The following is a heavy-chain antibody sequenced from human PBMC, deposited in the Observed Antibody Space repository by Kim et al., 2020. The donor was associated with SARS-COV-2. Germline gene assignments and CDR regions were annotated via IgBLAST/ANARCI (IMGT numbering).Heavy chain of an antibody. J-gene: IGHJ2*01. CDR1: GGSISSYY. D-gene: IGHD7-27*01. V-gene: IGHV4-59*01. CDR3: ARVRGSTRATGGFDL. CDR2: IYYSGST. Sequence: SETLSLTCTVSGGSISSYYWSWIRQPPGKGLEWIGYIYYSGSTNYNPSLKSRVTISVDTSKNQFSLKLSSVTAADTAVYYCARVRGSTRATGGFDLWGRGTLVTVSS.